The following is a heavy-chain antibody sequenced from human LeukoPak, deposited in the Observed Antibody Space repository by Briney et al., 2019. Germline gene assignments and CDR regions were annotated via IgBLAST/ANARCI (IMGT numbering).Heavy chain of an antibody. D-gene: IGHD6-6*01. J-gene: IGHJ4*02. Sequence: GGSLRLSCAASGFTFSSYAMSWVRQAPGKGLEWVSAISGSGGSTYYADSVKGRFTISRDNSKNTLYLQMNSLRAEDTAVYYCAKDPRRIGAYSSSSESEWGQGTLVTVSS. V-gene: IGHV3-23*01. CDR2: ISGSGGST. CDR3: AKDPRRIGAYSSSSESE. CDR1: GFTFSSYA.